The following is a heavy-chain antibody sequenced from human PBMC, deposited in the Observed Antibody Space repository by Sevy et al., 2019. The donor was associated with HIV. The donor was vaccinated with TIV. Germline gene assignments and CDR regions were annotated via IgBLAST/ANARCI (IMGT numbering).Heavy chain of an antibody. CDR1: GYTFTSYD. CDR2: MNSNSGNT. Sequence: ASVKVSCKASGYTFTSYDINWERQATGRGLEWMGWMNSNSGNTGYAQKFQGRVTMTRNTSISTAYMELSSLRSEETAVYYCARYYYDSSGYYDYNGMDVWGQGTTVTVSS. CDR3: ARYYYDSSGYYDYNGMDV. J-gene: IGHJ6*02. D-gene: IGHD3-22*01. V-gene: IGHV1-8*01.